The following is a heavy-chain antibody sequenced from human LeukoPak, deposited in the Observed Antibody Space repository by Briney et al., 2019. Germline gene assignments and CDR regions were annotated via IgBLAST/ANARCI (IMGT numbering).Heavy chain of an antibody. D-gene: IGHD3-9*01. CDR1: GYTFTSYD. CDR3: ARDSVGSFGPRYFDL. J-gene: IGHJ2*01. V-gene: IGHV1-8*01. CDR2: MNPNSGNT. Sequence: GASVKVSCKASGYTFTSYDINWVRQATGQGLEWMGRMNPNSGNTGYAQKFQGRVTMTRDTSISTAYMELSRLRSDDTAVYYCARDSVGSFGPRYFDLWGRGTLVTVSS.